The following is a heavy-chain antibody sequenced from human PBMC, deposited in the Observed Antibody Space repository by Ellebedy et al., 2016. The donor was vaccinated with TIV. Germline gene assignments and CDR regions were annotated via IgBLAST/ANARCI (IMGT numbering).Heavy chain of an antibody. CDR2: ITSANRDI. J-gene: IGHJ6*02. CDR3: ARGGNGGFAGWDRMDV. D-gene: IGHD5-12*01. Sequence: PGGSLRLSCAASGFTFSDYSMNWVRQAPGKGLEWVSSITSANRDIGYADSVKGRFTISRDNAKNSLFLQMNGLRAEDTAGYYCARGGNGGFAGWDRMDVWGQGTTVTVSS. V-gene: IGHV3-21*01. CDR1: GFTFSDYS.